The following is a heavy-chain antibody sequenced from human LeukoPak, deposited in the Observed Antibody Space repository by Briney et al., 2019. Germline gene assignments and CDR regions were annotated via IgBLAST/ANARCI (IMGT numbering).Heavy chain of an antibody. D-gene: IGHD2-15*01. Sequence: SETLSLTCTVSGGSIRSNYYWGWIRQPPGEGLEWIGRIYYSGNSYYNPSLKSRVTMSIDTSKNQFSLKANSVTAADTAVYYCAGPLGYCSGTRYPSSTIYCYYMDVWGKGTTVTVSS. CDR2: IYYSGNS. V-gene: IGHV4-39*07. CDR1: GGSIRSNYY. J-gene: IGHJ6*03. CDR3: AGPLGYCSGTRYPSSTIYCYYMDV.